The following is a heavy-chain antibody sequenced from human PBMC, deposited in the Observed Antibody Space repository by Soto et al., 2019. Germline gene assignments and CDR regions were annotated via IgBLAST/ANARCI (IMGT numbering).Heavy chain of an antibody. Sequence: PSETLSLTCAGYCGSFSGYYWSWIRQPPGKGLEWIGEINHSGSTNHNPSLKSRVTISVDTSKNQFTLKLNSVTAADTATYYCARMSYFYDKWYFDLWGRGTLVTVSS. CDR1: CGSFSGYY. V-gene: IGHV4-34*01. CDR3: ARMSYFYDKWYFDL. J-gene: IGHJ2*01. D-gene: IGHD3-22*01. CDR2: INHSGST.